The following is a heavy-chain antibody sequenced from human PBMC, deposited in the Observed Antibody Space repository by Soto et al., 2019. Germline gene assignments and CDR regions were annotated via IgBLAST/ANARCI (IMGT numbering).Heavy chain of an antibody. Sequence: SETLSLTCTVSVGSISSYYWSWIRQPPGKGLEWIGYIYYSGSTNYNPSLKSRVTISVDTSKNQFSLKLSSVTAADTAVYYCARVAARYYDILTGYLGDYWGQGTLVTVSS. D-gene: IGHD3-9*01. V-gene: IGHV4-59*08. CDR3: ARVAARYYDILTGYLGDY. CDR1: VGSISSYY. J-gene: IGHJ4*02. CDR2: IYYSGST.